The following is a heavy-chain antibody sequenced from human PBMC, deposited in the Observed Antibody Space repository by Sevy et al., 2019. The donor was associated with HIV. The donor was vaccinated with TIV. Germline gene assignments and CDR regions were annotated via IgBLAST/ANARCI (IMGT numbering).Heavy chain of an antibody. J-gene: IGHJ3*02. CDR3: ARHWPGEDIVVEVAALAFDM. V-gene: IGHV5-51*01. Sequence: GESLKISCKGSGYSFTSYWIGWVRQMPGKGLEWMGIIYPGDSDTRYSPSFQGQVTISADKSISTAYLQWSSLKASDTAMYYCARHWPGEDIVVEVAALAFDMWGQETMVTVSS. D-gene: IGHD2-15*01. CDR1: GYSFTSYW. CDR2: IYPGDSDT.